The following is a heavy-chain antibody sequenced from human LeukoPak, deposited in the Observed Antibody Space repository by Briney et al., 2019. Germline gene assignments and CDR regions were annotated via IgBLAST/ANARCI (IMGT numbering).Heavy chain of an antibody. J-gene: IGHJ3*02. CDR2: ISYDGNNK. V-gene: IGHV3-30*18. CDR3: AKLWGTYDPLDI. D-gene: IGHD3-16*01. Sequence: GGSLRLSCAVSGFTFSGFGMHWVRQAPGKGLGWVAVISYDGNNKFYGDSVKGRFTISRDNSKDTLYLQMTSLRPEDTAIYYCAKLWGTYDPLDIWGQGTLVTVSS. CDR1: GFTFSGFG.